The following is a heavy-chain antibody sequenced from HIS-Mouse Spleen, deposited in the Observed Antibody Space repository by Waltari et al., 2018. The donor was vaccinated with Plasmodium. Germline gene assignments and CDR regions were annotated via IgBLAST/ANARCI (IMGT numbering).Heavy chain of an antibody. CDR3: ARDRITGTSYFDY. Sequence: QLQLQESGPGLVKPSETLSLPCTVPGGSFSSRSYYWGWIRQPPGKGLEWIGSIYYSGSTYYNPSLKSRVTISVDTSKNQFSLKLSSVTAADTAVYYCARDRITGTSYFDYWGQGTLVTVSS. CDR2: IYYSGST. D-gene: IGHD1-7*01. CDR1: GGSFSSRSYY. V-gene: IGHV4-39*07. J-gene: IGHJ4*02.